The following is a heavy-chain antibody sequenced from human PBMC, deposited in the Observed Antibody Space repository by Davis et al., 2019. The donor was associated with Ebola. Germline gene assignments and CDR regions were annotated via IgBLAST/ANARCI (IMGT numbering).Heavy chain of an antibody. CDR1: GGTFSSYA. J-gene: IGHJ5*02. Sequence: SVKVSCKAPGGTFSSYAISWVRQAPGQGLEWMGGIIPIFGTANYAQKFQGRVTITADESTRPAYMELSSLRSEDTAVYYCARGLYSSSSDWFDPWGQGTLVTVSS. CDR2: IIPIFGTA. CDR3: ARGLYSSSSDWFDP. D-gene: IGHD6-6*01. V-gene: IGHV1-69*13.